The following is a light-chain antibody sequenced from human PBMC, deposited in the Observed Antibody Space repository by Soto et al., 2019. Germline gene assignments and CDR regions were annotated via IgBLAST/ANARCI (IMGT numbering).Light chain of an antibody. J-gene: IGLJ3*02. CDR1: SGHSSYI. CDR2: LEGSGNY. CDR3: ETWDFNTRV. V-gene: IGLV4-60*02. Sequence: QLVLTQSSAASASLGSSVKLTCTLSSGHSSYIIAWHQQQPGKAPRYLMKLEGSGNYNKGSGLPDRFSGSTSGADRYLTISNLQFEDEADYYCETWDFNTRVFGGGTKLTVL.